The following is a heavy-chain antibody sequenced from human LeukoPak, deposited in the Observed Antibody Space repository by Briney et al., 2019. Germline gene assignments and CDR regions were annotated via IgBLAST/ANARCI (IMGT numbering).Heavy chain of an antibody. CDR2: IRYDGSNE. D-gene: IGHD3-22*01. J-gene: IGHJ4*02. CDR1: GFTFSSYG. V-gene: IGHV3-30*02. CDR3: AKGSYDSSGTDY. Sequence: GGSLRLSCSASGFTFSSYGMHWVRQAPGKGLEWVAFIRYDGSNEYYADSVKGRFTIFRDNSKNTLYLQMNSLRAEDTAVYYCAKGSYDSSGTDYWGQGTLVTVSS.